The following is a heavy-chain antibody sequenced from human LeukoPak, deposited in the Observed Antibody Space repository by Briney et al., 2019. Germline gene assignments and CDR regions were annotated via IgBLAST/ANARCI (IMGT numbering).Heavy chain of an antibody. CDR3: ARQIRGGATKGAIDY. V-gene: IGHV4-39*01. CDR2: IYYSGST. J-gene: IGHJ4*02. D-gene: IGHD1-26*01. Sequence: SETLSLTCTVSGGSVSRSSYYWGWIRQPPGKGLEWIGNIYYSGSTYYNSSLKSRVTVSVDTSKNQFSLNLNSVTASDTSVYYCARQIRGGATKGAIDYWGQGTLVTVSS. CDR1: GGSVSRSSYY.